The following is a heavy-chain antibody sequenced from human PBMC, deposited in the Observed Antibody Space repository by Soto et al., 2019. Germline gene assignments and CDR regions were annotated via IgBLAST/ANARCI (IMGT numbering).Heavy chain of an antibody. J-gene: IGHJ4*02. CDR2: ISYDGSNK. Sequence: QVQLVESGGGVVQSGRSLRLSCAASGFTFSSYAMHWVRQAPGKGLEWVAVISYDGSNKYYADSVKGRFSISRDNSKNTLYPQMNSLRPEDTAVYYCARDRGGYGISIRGYWGQGTLVTVSS. CDR3: ARDRGGYGISIRGY. V-gene: IGHV3-30*04. D-gene: IGHD5-12*01. CDR1: GFTFSSYA.